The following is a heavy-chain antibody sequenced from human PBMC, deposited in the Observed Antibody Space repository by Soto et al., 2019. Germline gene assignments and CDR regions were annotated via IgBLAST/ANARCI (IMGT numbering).Heavy chain of an antibody. CDR3: ASPEYNWNAEDALAI. Sequence: GGSLRLSCAASGFTFSSYSMNWVRQAPGKGLEWVSYISSSSSTIYYADSVKGRFTISRDNAKNSLYLQMNSLRAEDTAVYYCASPEYNWNAEDALAIWGQGTMVTVSS. D-gene: IGHD1-20*01. J-gene: IGHJ3*02. CDR1: GFTFSSYS. V-gene: IGHV3-48*01. CDR2: ISSSSSTI.